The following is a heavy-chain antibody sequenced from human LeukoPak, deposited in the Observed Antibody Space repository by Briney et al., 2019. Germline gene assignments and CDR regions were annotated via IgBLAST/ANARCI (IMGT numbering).Heavy chain of an antibody. CDR1: GGSFSGYY. CDR2: INHSGST. J-gene: IGHJ6*03. CDR3: ARGYYYYYMDV. Sequence: SETLSLTCAVSGGSFSGYYWSWIRQPPGKGLEWIGEINHSGSTNYNPSLKSRVTISVDTSKNQFSLKLRSVTAADTAVYYCARGYYYYYMDVWGKGTTVTVSS. V-gene: IGHV4-34*01.